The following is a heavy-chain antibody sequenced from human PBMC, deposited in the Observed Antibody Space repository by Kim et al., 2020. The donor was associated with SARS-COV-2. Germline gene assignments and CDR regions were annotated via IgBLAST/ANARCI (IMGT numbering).Heavy chain of an antibody. CDR3: ARALTYYYDSRPQGLARHLDY. Sequence: GESLKISCKGSGYSFTSYWIGWVRQMPGKGLEWMGIIYPGDSDTRYSPSFQGQVTISADKSISTAYLQWSSLKASDTAMYYCARALTYYYDSRPQGLARHLDYWGQGTLVTVSS. CDR1: GYSFTSYW. V-gene: IGHV5-51*01. CDR2: IYPGDSDT. J-gene: IGHJ4*02. D-gene: IGHD3-22*01.